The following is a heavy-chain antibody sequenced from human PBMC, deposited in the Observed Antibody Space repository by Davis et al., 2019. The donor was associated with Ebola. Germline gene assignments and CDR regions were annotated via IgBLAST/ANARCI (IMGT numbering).Heavy chain of an antibody. V-gene: IGHV3-11*06. J-gene: IGHJ4*02. CDR3: ARSGYCISTSCYVGELDY. CDR2: ISSSSSYT. D-gene: IGHD2-2*01. CDR1: GFIVSSNH. Sequence: GESLKISCAASGFIVSSNHMSWVRQAPGKGLEWVSSISSSSSYTNYADSVKGRFTISRDNAKNSLYLQMNSLRAEDTAVYYCARSGYCISTSCYVGELDYWGQGTLVTVSS.